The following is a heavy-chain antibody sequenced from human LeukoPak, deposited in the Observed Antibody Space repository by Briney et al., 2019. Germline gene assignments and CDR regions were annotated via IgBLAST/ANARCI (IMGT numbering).Heavy chain of an antibody. CDR3: ARVHGGHSLRPFDI. CDR1: GYTFTNYG. Sequence: ASVKVSCKASGYTFTNYGISWVRQAPGQGLEWLGWISTYNGNTNYAQKFQGRVTMTTDTSTSTAYMELRSLRSDDTAVYYCARVHGGHSLRPFDIWGQGTMVTVSS. CDR2: ISTYNGNT. J-gene: IGHJ3*02. D-gene: IGHD4-23*01. V-gene: IGHV1-18*01.